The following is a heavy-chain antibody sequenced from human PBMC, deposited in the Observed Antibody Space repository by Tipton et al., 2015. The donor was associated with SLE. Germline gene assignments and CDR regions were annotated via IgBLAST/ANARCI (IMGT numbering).Heavy chain of an antibody. Sequence: PRLSCAASGLTFSTYSMNWVRQAPGKGLEWVSSISDRSSYIYYADSVKGRFTISRDNAKNSLYLQMNSLRAEDTAVYYCARVLYPGYWGQGTLVTVSS. J-gene: IGHJ4*02. CDR3: ARVLYPGY. V-gene: IGHV3-21*03. D-gene: IGHD2-15*01. CDR1: GLTFSTYS. CDR2: ISDRSSYI.